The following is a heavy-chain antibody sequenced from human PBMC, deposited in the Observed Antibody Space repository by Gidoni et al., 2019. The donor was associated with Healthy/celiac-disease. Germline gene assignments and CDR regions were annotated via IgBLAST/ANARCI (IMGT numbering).Heavy chain of an antibody. CDR3: ARDMYAGDYYYMDV. D-gene: IGHD2-8*01. CDR2: IKQDGSEK. V-gene: IGHV3-7*03. Sequence: EVQLVESGGGLVQPGGSLRLSCAASGFTFSSYWMSWVRQAPGKGLEWVANIKQDGSEKYYVDSVKGRFTISRDNAKNSLYLQMNSLRAEDTAVYYCARDMYAGDYYYMDVWGKGTTVTVSS. CDR1: GFTFSSYW. J-gene: IGHJ6*03.